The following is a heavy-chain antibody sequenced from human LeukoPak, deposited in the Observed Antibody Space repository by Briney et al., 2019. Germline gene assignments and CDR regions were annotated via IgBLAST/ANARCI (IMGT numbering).Heavy chain of an antibody. D-gene: IGHD5-24*01. J-gene: IGHJ6*03. V-gene: IGHV4-59*01. CDR1: GGSFSGYY. Sequence: SETLSLTCAVYGGSFSGYYWSWIRQPPGKGLEWIGYIYYSGSTNYNPSLKSRVTISVDTSKNQFSLKLSSVTAADTAVYYCAREAPHDLMGYYYYMDVWGKGTTVTVSS. CDR2: IYYSGST. CDR3: AREAPHDLMGYYYYMDV.